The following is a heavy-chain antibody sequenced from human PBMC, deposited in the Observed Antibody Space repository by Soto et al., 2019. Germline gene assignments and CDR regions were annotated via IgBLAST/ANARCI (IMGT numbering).Heavy chain of an antibody. Sequence: GGSLRLSCAASGFTFTRYSMNWVRQVPGKGLEWVSSISSTTNYIYYGDSMKGRFTISRDNAKNSLYLEMNSLRAEDTAVYYCARESEDLTSNFDYWGQGTLVTVSS. V-gene: IGHV3-21*06. CDR3: ARESEDLTSNFDY. CDR1: GFTFTRYS. CDR2: ISSTTNYI. J-gene: IGHJ4*02.